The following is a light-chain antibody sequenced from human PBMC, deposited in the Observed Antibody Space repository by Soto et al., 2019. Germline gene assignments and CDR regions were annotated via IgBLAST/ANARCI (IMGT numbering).Light chain of an antibody. CDR3: LQDYTYPWT. Sequence: DIQMTQSPSSLSASVGDRVTITCRASQSISSYLNWYQQKPGKAPKLLIYAASSLQSGVPSRFSGSGSGTDFTLTISSLQPEDFATYYCLQDYTYPWTFGQGNKVEMK. J-gene: IGKJ1*01. V-gene: IGKV1-39*01. CDR2: AAS. CDR1: QSISSY.